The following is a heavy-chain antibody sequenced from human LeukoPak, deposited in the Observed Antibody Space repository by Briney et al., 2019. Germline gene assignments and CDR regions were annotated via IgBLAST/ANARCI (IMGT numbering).Heavy chain of an antibody. CDR2: IYYSGST. Sequence: SETLSLTCTVSGGSISSSSYYWGWIRQPPGKGLEWIGSIYYSGSTYYNPSLKSRVTISVDTSKNQFSLKLSSVTAADTSVYYCARHTYYDFWSGSGPRWDYWGQGTLVTVSS. D-gene: IGHD3-3*01. J-gene: IGHJ4*02. CDR3: ARHTYYDFWSGSGPRWDY. CDR1: GGSISSSSYY. V-gene: IGHV4-39*01.